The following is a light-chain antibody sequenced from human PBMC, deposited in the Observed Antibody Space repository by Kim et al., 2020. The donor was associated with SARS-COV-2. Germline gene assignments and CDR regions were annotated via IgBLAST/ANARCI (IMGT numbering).Light chain of an antibody. V-gene: IGLV3-21*04. CDR2: YYS. CDR3: QVWDSSSDHPV. J-gene: IGLJ2*01. Sequence: PGKTARITCGAKTIASKSVHCNQQTPAQAPVLVIYYYSDRPSGIPERFSGSNSGNTATLTISRVEAGDEADYYCQVWDSSSDHPVFGGGTQLTV. CDR1: TIASKS.